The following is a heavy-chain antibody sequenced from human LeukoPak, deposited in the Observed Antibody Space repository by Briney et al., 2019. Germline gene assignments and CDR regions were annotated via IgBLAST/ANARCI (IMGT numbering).Heavy chain of an antibody. Sequence: ASVKVSCKASGYTFTGYYMHWVRQAHGQGLEWMGRINPNSGGTNYAQKFQGRVTMTRDTSISTAYMELSRLRSDDTAVYYCARDSSKHRNYYYYYYMDVWGKGTTVTVSS. V-gene: IGHV1-2*06. CDR1: GYTFTGYY. CDR2: INPNSGGT. D-gene: IGHD6-13*01. J-gene: IGHJ6*03. CDR3: ARDSSKHRNYYYYYYMDV.